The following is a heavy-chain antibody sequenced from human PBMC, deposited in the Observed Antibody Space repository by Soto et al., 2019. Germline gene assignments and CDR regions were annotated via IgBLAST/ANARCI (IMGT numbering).Heavy chain of an antibody. J-gene: IGHJ6*02. CDR2: IYSIGNT. CDR3: RRSSRYSTDV. V-gene: IGHV4-39*01. D-gene: IGHD6-19*01. Sequence: SETLSLTCTVSCASIRSSDYWGWIRQPPGKGLEWIGSIYSIGNTYYNPSLKSGVTISADTSKNQFSLNLISVTAADTAVYYCRRSSRYSTDVWGQGITVT. CDR1: CASIRSSDY.